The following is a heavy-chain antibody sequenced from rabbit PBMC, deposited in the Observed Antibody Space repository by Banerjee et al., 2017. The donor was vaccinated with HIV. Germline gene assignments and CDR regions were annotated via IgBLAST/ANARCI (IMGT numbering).Heavy chain of an antibody. CDR2: IDPIFGST. CDR3: VRDVGGWPYYLNL. Sequence: QEQLVESGGGLVQPGGSLKLSCKASGFDFSSYGVSWVRQAPGKGLEWIGYIDPIFGSTHYASWAKGRFTISKTSSTTVTLQMTSLTAADTATYFCVRDVGGWPYYLNLWGPGTLVTVS. J-gene: IGHJ4*01. CDR1: GFDFSSYG. V-gene: IGHV1S45*01. D-gene: IGHD4-1*01.